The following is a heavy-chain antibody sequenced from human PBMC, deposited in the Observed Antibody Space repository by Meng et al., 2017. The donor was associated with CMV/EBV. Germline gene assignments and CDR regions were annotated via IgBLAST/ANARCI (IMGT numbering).Heavy chain of an antibody. V-gene: IGHV3-48*04. CDR1: GFTFSSYS. J-gene: IGHJ6*02. CDR2: ISSSSSTI. CDR3: ARENYYYGMDV. Sequence: GESLKISCAASGFTFSSYSMNWVRQAPGKGLEWVSYISSSSSTIYYADSVKGRFTISRDNAKNSLYLQMNSLRAEDTAVYYCARENYYYGMDVWGQGTTVTVSS.